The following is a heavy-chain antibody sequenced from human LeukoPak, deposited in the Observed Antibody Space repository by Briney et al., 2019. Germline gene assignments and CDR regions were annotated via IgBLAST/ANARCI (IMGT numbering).Heavy chain of an antibody. CDR2: MNPNSGNT. J-gene: IGHJ5*02. D-gene: IGHD3-9*01. V-gene: IGHV1-8*01. CDR1: GYTFTSYD. Sequence: ASVKVSCKASGYTFTSYDINWVRQATGQGLEWMGWMNPNSGNTGYAQKLQGRVTMTTDTSTSTAYMELRSLRSDDTAVYYCARDTYYDILTGYYSANWFDPWGQGTLVTVSS. CDR3: ARDTYYDILTGYYSANWFDP.